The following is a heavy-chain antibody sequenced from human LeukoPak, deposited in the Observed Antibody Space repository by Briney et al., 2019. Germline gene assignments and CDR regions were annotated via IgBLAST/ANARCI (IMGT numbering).Heavy chain of an antibody. J-gene: IGHJ4*02. CDR1: GYTFTSYG. CDR3: ARGLYYDSSGYYYPPAGFDY. CDR2: ISAYNGNT. Sequence: ASVKVSCKASGYTFTSYGISWVRQAPGQGLEWMGWISAYNGNTNYAQKLQGRVTMTTDTSTSTAYMELRSLRSDDTAVYYCARGLYYDSSGYYYPPAGFDYWGQGTLVTVSS. D-gene: IGHD3-22*01. V-gene: IGHV1-18*01.